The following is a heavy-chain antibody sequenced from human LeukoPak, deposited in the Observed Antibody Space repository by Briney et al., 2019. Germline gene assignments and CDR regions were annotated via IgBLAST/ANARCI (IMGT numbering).Heavy chain of an antibody. V-gene: IGHV1-18*01. Sequence: ASVKVSCKASGYTFTSYGISWVRQAPGQGLEWMGWISAYNGNTNYAQKLQGRVTMTTDTSTSTAYMELRSLRSDDTAVYYCARAPTYYYGSSGHPNAFDIWGQGTMVTVSS. CDR1: GYTFTSYG. D-gene: IGHD3-22*01. J-gene: IGHJ3*02. CDR2: ISAYNGNT. CDR3: ARAPTYYYGSSGHPNAFDI.